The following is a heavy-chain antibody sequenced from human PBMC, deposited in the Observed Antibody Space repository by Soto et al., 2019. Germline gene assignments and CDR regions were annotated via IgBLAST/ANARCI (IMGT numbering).Heavy chain of an antibody. CDR1: GYTFTDYG. V-gene: IGHV1-18*04. J-gene: IGHJ3*01. D-gene: IGHD1-7*01. CDR2: ISKYNGKT. CDR3: ARGGWNYGRGAFDV. Sequence: QGQLVQSGAEVKTPGASVKVSCHASGYTFTDYGIHWVRQAPGQGLEWLAWISKYNGKTHHVSTVQGRLTLTTDTSTSTAYTDLRSLRSDDTALYYCARGGWNYGRGAFDVWGQGTVVTVSS.